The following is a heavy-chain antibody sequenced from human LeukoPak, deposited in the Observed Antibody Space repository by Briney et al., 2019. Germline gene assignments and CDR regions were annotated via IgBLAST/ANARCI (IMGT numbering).Heavy chain of an antibody. V-gene: IGHV1-2*02. D-gene: IGHD3-22*01. J-gene: IGHJ5*02. CDR3: ARGLYYYDSSGYLP. Sequence: ASVKVSCKASGYTFTGYYMHWVRQAPGQGLEWMGWINPNSGGTNYAQKFQGRVTMTRDTSISTAYMELSRLRSDDTAVYYCARGLYYYDSSGYLPWGQGTLVTVSP. CDR1: GYTFTGYY. CDR2: INPNSGGT.